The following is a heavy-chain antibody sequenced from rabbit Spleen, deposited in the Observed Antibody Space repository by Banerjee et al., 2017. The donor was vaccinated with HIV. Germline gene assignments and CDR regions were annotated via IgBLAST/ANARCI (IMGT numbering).Heavy chain of an antibody. Sequence: QSLEESGGDLVKPGASLTVTCTASGFSFSSSYWMCWVRQAPGKGLEWIACIATSTTNTAYASWAKGRFTISKTSSTTVTLQMTSLTAADTATYFCARRSSDSDYFEVTRLNLWGQGTLVTVS. D-gene: IGHD1-1*01. CDR1: GFSFSSSYW. V-gene: IGHV1S40*01. J-gene: IGHJ3*01. CDR3: ARRSSDSDYFEVTRLNL. CDR2: IATSTTNT.